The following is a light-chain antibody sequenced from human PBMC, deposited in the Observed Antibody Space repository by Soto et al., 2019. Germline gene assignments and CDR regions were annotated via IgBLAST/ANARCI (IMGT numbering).Light chain of an antibody. CDR1: QSVSNN. Sequence: EIVMTQSPATLSVSPGERATLSCRASQSVSNNLAWYQQKPGQAPRLLIYGASPRATGIPARFSGSGSGTEFTLTIGSLQSEDFAVYYCQQYNNWPWTFGQGTKVEIK. V-gene: IGKV3-15*01. CDR2: GAS. J-gene: IGKJ1*01. CDR3: QQYNNWPWT.